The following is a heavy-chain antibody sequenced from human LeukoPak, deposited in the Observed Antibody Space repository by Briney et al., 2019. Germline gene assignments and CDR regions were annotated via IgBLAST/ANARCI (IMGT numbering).Heavy chain of an antibody. D-gene: IGHD2-21*01. V-gene: IGHV3-9*01. Sequence: GRSLRLSCAASGFTFDDYAMHWVRQAPGKGLEWVSGISWNSGSIGYADSVKGRFTISRDNAKNSLYLQMNSLRAEDTALYYCAKDSPIAIWGQGPLVTVSS. J-gene: IGHJ4*02. CDR3: AKDSPIAI. CDR1: GFTFDDYA. CDR2: ISWNSGSI.